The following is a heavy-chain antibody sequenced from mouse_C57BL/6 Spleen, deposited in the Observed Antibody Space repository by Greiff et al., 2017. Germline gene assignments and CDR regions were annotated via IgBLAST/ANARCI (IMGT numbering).Heavy chain of an antibody. Sequence: QVQLKQSGAELARPGASVKLSCKASGYTFTSYGISWVKQRTGQGLEWIGEIYPRSGNTYYNEKFKGKATLTADKSSSTAYMELRSLTSEDSAVYFCARTYYGYDGRSYWYFDVWGTGTTVTVSS. D-gene: IGHD2-9*01. CDR1: GYTFTSYG. CDR3: ARTYYGYDGRSYWYFDV. CDR2: IYPRSGNT. J-gene: IGHJ1*03. V-gene: IGHV1-81*01.